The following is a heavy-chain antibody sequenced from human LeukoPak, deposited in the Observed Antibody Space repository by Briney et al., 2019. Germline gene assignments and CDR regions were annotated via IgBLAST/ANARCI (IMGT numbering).Heavy chain of an antibody. Sequence: GASVKVSCKASGYTFTSYGISWVRQAPGQGLEWMGWISAYNGNTNYAQKLQGRVTMTTDTSTSTAYMELSSLRSEDTAVYYCANLRYFGGIDPWGQGTLVTVSS. CDR3: ANLRYFGGIDP. CDR1: GYTFTSYG. V-gene: IGHV1-18*01. CDR2: ISAYNGNT. J-gene: IGHJ5*02. D-gene: IGHD3-9*01.